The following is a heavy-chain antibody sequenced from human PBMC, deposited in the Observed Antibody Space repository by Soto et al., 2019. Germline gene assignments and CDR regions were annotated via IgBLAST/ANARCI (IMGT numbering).Heavy chain of an antibody. V-gene: IGHV3-30*18. Sequence: GGSLRLSCAASGLAFSTHWMTWVRQAPGKGLEWVAVISYDGSNKYYADSVKGRFTISRDNSKNTLYLQMNSLRAEDTAVYYCAKLSRGYYDNSGYFDYWGQGTLVTVSS. CDR3: AKLSRGYYDNSGYFDY. J-gene: IGHJ4*02. CDR2: ISYDGSNK. CDR1: GLAFSTHW. D-gene: IGHD3-22*01.